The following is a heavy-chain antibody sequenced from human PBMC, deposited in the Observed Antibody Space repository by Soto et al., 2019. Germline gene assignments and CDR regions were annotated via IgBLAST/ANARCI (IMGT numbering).Heavy chain of an antibody. D-gene: IGHD4-17*01. V-gene: IGHV4-59*01. CDR1: GGSISSYY. Sequence: SETLSLTCTVSGGSISSYYWSWIRQPPGKGLEWIGYIYYSGSTNYNPSLKSRVTISVDTSKNQFSLKLSSVTAADTAVYYCARALSTVTAYYYYGMDVWGQGTTVTVSS. CDR2: IYYSGST. CDR3: ARALSTVTAYYYYGMDV. J-gene: IGHJ6*02.